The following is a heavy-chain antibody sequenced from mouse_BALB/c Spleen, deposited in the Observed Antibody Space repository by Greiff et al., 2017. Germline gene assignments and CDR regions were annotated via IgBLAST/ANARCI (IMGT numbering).Heavy chain of an antibody. CDR1: GFTFSDYY. Sequence: EVKLMESGGGLVKPGGSLKLSCAASGFTFSDYYMYWVRQTPEKRLEWVATISDGGSYTYYPDSVKGRFTISRDNAKNNLYLQMSSLKSEDTAMYYCAREATMIPFAYWGQGTLVTVSA. CDR2: ISDGGSYT. V-gene: IGHV5-4*02. J-gene: IGHJ3*01. CDR3: AREATMIPFAY. D-gene: IGHD2-4*01.